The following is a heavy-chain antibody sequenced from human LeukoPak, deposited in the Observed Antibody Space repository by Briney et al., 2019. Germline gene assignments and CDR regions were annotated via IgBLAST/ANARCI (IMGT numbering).Heavy chain of an antibody. CDR1: GYTFTSYD. CDR2: MNPNSGNT. D-gene: IGHD3-22*01. CDR3: ARGSDYYDSGDFDY. J-gene: IGHJ4*02. V-gene: IGHV1-8*01. Sequence: ASVKVSCKASGYTFTSYDINWVRQAAGQGLEWMGWMNPNSGNTGYAQKFQGRVTMTRNTSISTAYMELSSLRSEDTAVYYCARGSDYYDSGDFDYWGQGTLVTVSS.